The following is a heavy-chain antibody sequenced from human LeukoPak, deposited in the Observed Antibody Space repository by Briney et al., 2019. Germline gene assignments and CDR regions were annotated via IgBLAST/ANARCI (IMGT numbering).Heavy chain of an antibody. CDR2: IYTSGST. CDR3: ARARGDYYDNSRVAFDI. Sequence: PSETLSLTCTVSGGSISSYYWSWIRQPPGKGLEWIGYIYTSGSTNYNPSLKSRVTISVDTSKNQFSLKLSSVTAADTAVYYCARARGDYYDNSRVAFDIWGQGTMVTVSS. V-gene: IGHV4-4*09. D-gene: IGHD3-22*01. CDR1: GGSISSYY. J-gene: IGHJ3*02.